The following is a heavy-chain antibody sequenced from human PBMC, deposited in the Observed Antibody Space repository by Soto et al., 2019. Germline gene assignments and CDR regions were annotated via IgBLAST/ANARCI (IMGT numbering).Heavy chain of an antibody. CDR3: APSDGNACYTS. V-gene: IGHV4-59*02. Sequence: PSETLSLTCTFSGDSVTSNYLTWIRQSPGKGLEWIGYMHYTGFSHYSPSLKSRLTLSVDRSKNHFTLQLTSVTAADTAIYYCAPSDGNACYTSWAQGTQVTVSS. CDR2: MHYTGFS. CDR1: GDSVTSNY. J-gene: IGHJ4*02. D-gene: IGHD2-15*01.